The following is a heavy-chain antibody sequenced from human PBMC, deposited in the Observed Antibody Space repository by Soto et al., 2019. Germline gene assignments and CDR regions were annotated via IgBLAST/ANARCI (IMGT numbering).Heavy chain of an antibody. CDR1: GGSISSYY. Sequence: SETLSLTCTVSGGSISSYYWSWIRQPPGKGLEWIGYIYYSGSTNYNPSLKSRVTISVDTSKNQFSLKLSSVTAADTAVYYCARRDSGSYPGNFDYWGQGTLVTVSS. CDR2: IYYSGST. V-gene: IGHV4-59*01. D-gene: IGHD1-26*01. J-gene: IGHJ4*02. CDR3: ARRDSGSYPGNFDY.